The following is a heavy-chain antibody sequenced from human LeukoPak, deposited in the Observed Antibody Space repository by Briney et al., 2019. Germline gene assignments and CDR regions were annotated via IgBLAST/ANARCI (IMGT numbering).Heavy chain of an antibody. CDR1: GFTFSSYA. CDR3: ARDSGHVPAAYLSYFDY. V-gene: IGHV3-30*04. CDR2: ISYDGSNK. Sequence: AGGSLRLSCAASGFTFSSYAMHWVRQAPGKGLEWVAVISYDGSNKYYADSVRGRITISRDNSKNTLYLQMNSLRAEDTAVYYCARDSGHVPAAYLSYFDYWGQGTLVTVSS. J-gene: IGHJ4*02. D-gene: IGHD2-2*01.